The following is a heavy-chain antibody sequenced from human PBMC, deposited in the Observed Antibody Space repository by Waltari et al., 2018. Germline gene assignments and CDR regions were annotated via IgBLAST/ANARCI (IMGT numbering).Heavy chain of an antibody. D-gene: IGHD3-10*01. V-gene: IGHV3-7*01. CDR3: PTLARGESGDY. CDR1: GFTFNASW. J-gene: IGHJ4*02. Sequence: EVQLVESGGGLVQPGGSLRLSCAASGFTFNASWKKWIRQAPGKGLEWVANINPDGSQKFYVDTVTGRYSVSRDNAQNSLYLQMDNLRAEDTASYYCPTLARGESGDYWGQGTLVTVSS. CDR2: INPDGSQK.